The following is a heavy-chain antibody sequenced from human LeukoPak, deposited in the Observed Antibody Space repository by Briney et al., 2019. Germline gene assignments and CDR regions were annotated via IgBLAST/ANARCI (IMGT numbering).Heavy chain of an antibody. J-gene: IGHJ4*02. CDR2: IYHSGST. CDR3: ARVRAAAVGGFDY. V-gene: IGHV4-30-2*01. CDR1: GGSISSGGYY. Sequence: PSQTLSLTCTVSGGSISSGGYYWSWIRQPPGKGLEWIGYIYHSGSTYYNPSLKSRVTISVDRSKNQFSLKLSSVTAADTAVYYCARVRAAAVGGFDYWGQGTLVTVSS. D-gene: IGHD6-13*01.